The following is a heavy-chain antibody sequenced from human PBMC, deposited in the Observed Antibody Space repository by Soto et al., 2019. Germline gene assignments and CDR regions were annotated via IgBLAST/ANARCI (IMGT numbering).Heavy chain of an antibody. Sequence: GGSLRLSCAASGFTVSSNYMSWVRQAPGKGLEWVSVIYSGSSTYYADSVKGRFTISRDNSKNTPYLQMNSLRAEDTAVYYCASMYYDILTGSPPYWGQGTLVTVSS. V-gene: IGHV3-53*01. CDR1: GFTVSSNY. CDR2: IYSGSST. CDR3: ASMYYDILTGSPPY. D-gene: IGHD3-9*01. J-gene: IGHJ4*02.